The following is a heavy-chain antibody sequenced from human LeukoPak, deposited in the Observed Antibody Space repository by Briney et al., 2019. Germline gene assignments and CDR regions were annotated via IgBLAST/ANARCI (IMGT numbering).Heavy chain of an antibody. Sequence: ASVKVSCKASGYTFTSYDINWVRQAAGQGLEWMEWMNPNSGNTGYAQKFQGRVTVTRNTSIDTAYMELSSLRSEDTAVYYCARGFRDAYSRKFDSWGQGALVTVSS. V-gene: IGHV1-8*01. CDR3: ARGFRDAYSRKFDS. CDR1: GYTFTSYD. D-gene: IGHD1-26*01. J-gene: IGHJ4*02. CDR2: MNPNSGNT.